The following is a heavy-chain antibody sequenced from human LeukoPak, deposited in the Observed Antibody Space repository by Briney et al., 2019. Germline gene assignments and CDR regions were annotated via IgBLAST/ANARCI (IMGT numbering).Heavy chain of an antibody. CDR3: ARERHYGDYVDY. D-gene: IGHD4-17*01. CDR2: ISSSGSTI. J-gene: IGHJ4*02. Sequence: GGSLRLSCAASGFTFSDYYMSWIRRAPGKGLEWVSYISSSGSTIYYADSVKGRFTISRDNAKNSLYLQMNSLRAEDTAVYYCARERHYGDYVDYWGQGTLVTVSS. V-gene: IGHV3-11*04. CDR1: GFTFSDYY.